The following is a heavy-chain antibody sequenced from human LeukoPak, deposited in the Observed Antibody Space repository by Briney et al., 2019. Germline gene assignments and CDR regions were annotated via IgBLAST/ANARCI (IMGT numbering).Heavy chain of an antibody. D-gene: IGHD6-6*01. CDR2: INPNSGGT. Sequence: GASVKVSCKASGYSFTGYYIHWVRQAPGQGLEWMGWINPNSGGTNYAQKFQGRVTMTRDMSTSTVYMELSSLRSEDTAVYYCARDLGSMYSSSSGYFDYWGQGTLVTVSS. CDR3: ARDLGSMYSSSSGYFDY. J-gene: IGHJ4*02. V-gene: IGHV1-2*02. CDR1: GYSFTGYY.